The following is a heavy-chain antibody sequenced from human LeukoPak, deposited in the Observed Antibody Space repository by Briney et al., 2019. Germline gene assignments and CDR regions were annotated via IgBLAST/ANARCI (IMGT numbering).Heavy chain of an antibody. D-gene: IGHD5-12*01. V-gene: IGHV3-48*03. Sequence: GGSLRLSCAASGFTFSSYEMHWVRQAPGKGLEWVADISSSGTTIYYADSVRGRFTISRDNAKNSLYLQMNSLRAEDTAVYYCARLLVATPGVDPWGQGTLVTVSS. CDR1: GFTFSSYE. CDR3: ARLLVATPGVDP. CDR2: ISSSGTTI. J-gene: IGHJ5*02.